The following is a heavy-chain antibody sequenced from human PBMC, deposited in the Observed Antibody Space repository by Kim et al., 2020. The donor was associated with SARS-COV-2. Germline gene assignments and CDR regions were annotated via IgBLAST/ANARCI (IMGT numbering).Heavy chain of an antibody. CDR2: INAGNGNT. CDR1: GYTFTSYA. V-gene: IGHV1-3*01. CDR3: ARALGDGSGSYWEGWFDP. Sequence: ASVKVSCKASGYTFTSYAMHWVRQAPGQRLEWMGWINAGNGNTKYSQKFQGRVTITRDTSASTAYMELSSLRSEDTAVYYCARALGDGSGSYWEGWFDPWGQGTLVTVSS. J-gene: IGHJ5*02. D-gene: IGHD3-10*01.